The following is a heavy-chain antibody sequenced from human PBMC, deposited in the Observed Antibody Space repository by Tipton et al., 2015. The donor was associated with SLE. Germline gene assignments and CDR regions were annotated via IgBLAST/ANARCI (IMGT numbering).Heavy chain of an antibody. CDR3: ARVQRLPRSFDL. V-gene: IGHV4-4*07. Sequence: LSLTCTVSGASVSNYYWSWIRQPAGKGLEWIGRIYISGSGSITYNPSLKSRVTLSLDTSKNQVSLKLSSVTAADTALYYCARVQRLPRSFDLWGRGTLVTVSS. D-gene: IGHD1-1*01. J-gene: IGHJ2*01. CDR1: GASVSNYY. CDR2: IYISGSGSI.